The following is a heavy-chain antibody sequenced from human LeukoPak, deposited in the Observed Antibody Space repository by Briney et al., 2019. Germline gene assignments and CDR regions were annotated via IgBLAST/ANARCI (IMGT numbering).Heavy chain of an antibody. V-gene: IGHV4-59*12. CDR2: IYYSGTT. CDR1: GGSISTYY. D-gene: IGHD3-22*01. CDR3: ARELFYDSSGYYHY. J-gene: IGHJ4*02. Sequence: SETLSLTCTVSGGSISTYYWSWIRQPPGKGLEWIGYIYYSGTTNYNPSLKSRVTISVDTSKNQFSLKLSSVTAADTAVYYCARELFYDSSGYYHYWGQGTLVTVSS.